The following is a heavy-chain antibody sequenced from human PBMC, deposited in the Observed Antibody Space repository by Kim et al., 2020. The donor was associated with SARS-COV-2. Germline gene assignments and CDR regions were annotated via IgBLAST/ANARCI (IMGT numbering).Heavy chain of an antibody. J-gene: IGHJ6*02. Sequence: SVKVSCKASGFTFTSSAVQWVRQARGQRLEWIGWIVVGSGNTNYAQKFQERVTITRDMSTSTAYMELSSLRSEDTAVYYCAAPDIVVVPAATHYYYYGMDVWGQGTTVTVSS. D-gene: IGHD2-2*01. CDR3: AAPDIVVVPAATHYYYYGMDV. V-gene: IGHV1-58*01. CDR1: GFTFTSSA. CDR2: IVVGSGNT.